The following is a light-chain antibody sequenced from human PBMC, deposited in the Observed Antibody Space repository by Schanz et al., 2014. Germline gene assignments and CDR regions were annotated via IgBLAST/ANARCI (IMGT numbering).Light chain of an antibody. V-gene: IGLV2-14*01. CDR3: SSHTAITTAVV. Sequence: QSALTQPASVSGSPGQSITISCTGTSSDIGGRAYVSWYQQRPGKAPKLMIYDVSNRPSGVSNRFSGSKSGNTASLTISGLQAEDEADYHCSSHTAITTAVVFGGGTKLTVL. J-gene: IGLJ2*01. CDR1: SSDIGGRAY. CDR2: DVS.